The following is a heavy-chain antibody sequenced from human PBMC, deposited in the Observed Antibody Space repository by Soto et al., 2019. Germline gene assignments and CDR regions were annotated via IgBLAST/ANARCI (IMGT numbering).Heavy chain of an antibody. Sequence: PSETLSLTCTVSGGSISSGGYYWSWIRQHPGKGLEWIGYIYYSGSTYYNPSLKSRVTISVDTSKNQFSLKLSSVTAADTAVYYCARDGYSYGIGVDYWGQGTLVTVSS. CDR1: GGSISSGGYY. CDR3: ARDGYSYGIGVDY. D-gene: IGHD5-18*01. J-gene: IGHJ4*02. V-gene: IGHV4-31*03. CDR2: IYYSGST.